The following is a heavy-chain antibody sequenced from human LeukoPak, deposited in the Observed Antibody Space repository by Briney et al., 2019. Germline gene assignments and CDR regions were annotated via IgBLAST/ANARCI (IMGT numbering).Heavy chain of an antibody. CDR2: IYYSGST. D-gene: IGHD3-10*01. V-gene: IGHV4-59*01. Sequence: PSETLSLTCTVSGGSISSYYWSWIRQPPGKGLEWLGYIYYSGSTNYNPSLKSRVTISVDTSKNQFSLKLSSVTAADTAVYYCARGLITMVGNWFDPWGQGTLVTVSS. J-gene: IGHJ5*02. CDR1: GGSISSYY. CDR3: ARGLITMVGNWFDP.